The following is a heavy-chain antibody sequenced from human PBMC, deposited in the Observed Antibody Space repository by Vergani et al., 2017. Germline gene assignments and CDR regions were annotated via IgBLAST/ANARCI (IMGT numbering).Heavy chain of an antibody. CDR3: AREVAARPIYYYYYYMDV. CDR2: ISWNSGSI. CDR1: GFTFDDYA. Sequence: EVQLVESGGGLVQPGRSLRLSCAASGFTFDDYAMHWVRQAPGKGLEWVSGISWNSGSIGYADSVKGRFTISRDNAKNSLYLQMNSLRAEDTALYYCAREVAARPIYYYYYYMDVRGKGP. V-gene: IGHV3-9*01. J-gene: IGHJ6*03. D-gene: IGHD6-6*01.